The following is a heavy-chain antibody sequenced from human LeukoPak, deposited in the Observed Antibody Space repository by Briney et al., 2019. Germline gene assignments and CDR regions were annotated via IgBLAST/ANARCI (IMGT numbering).Heavy chain of an antibody. D-gene: IGHD3-16*01. J-gene: IGHJ5*02. CDR2: ISAYNGNT. CDR3: ARLGPIRDWFDP. Sequence: ASVKVSCTASGYTVTSYGISWVRQAPGQGLEWMGWISAYNGNTNYAKKLQGRVTMTTDTSTSTAYIELRSLRSDDTAVYYCARLGPIRDWFDPWGQGTLVTVSS. CDR1: GYTVTSYG. V-gene: IGHV1-18*01.